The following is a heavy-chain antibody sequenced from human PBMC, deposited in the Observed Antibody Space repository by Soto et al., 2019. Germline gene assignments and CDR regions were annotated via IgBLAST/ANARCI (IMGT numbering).Heavy chain of an antibody. CDR2: IYYSGST. V-gene: IGHV4-59*08. CDR3: ARQKRYSYGYDY. D-gene: IGHD5-18*01. J-gene: IGHJ4*02. CDR1: GGSISSYY. Sequence: QVQLQESGPGLVKPSETLSLTCTVSGGSISSYYWSWIRQPPGKGLDWIGYIYYSGSTNYNPSLKSRVAISVDTSKNQFSLKLSSVTAADTAVYYCARQKRYSYGYDYWGQGTLVTVSS.